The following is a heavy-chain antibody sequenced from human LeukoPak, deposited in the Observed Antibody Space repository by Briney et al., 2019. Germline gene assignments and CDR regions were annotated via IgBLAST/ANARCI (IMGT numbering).Heavy chain of an antibody. V-gene: IGHV4-34*01. D-gene: IGHD5-12*01. CDR1: GGSFSGYY. CDR2: INHSGST. J-gene: IGHJ5*02. Sequence: ETLSLTCAVYGGSFSGYYWSWIRQPPGKGLEWIGEINHSGSTNYNPSLTSRVTISVDTSKNQFSLKLSSVTAADTAVYYCARRRLRLTNWFDPWGQGTLVTVSS. CDR3: ARRRLRLTNWFDP.